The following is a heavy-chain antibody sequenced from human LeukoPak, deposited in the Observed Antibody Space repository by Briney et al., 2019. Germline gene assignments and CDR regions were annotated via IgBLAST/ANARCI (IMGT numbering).Heavy chain of an antibody. CDR2: INPNSGGT. J-gene: IGHJ6*03. CDR1: GYTLTELS. V-gene: IGHV1-2*02. Sequence: GASVKVSCKVSGYTLTELSMHWVRQAPGQGLEWMGWINPNSGGTNYAQKFQGRVTMTRDTSISTAYMELSRLRSDDTAVYYCARKSLGYCSSTSCYGSMDVWGKGTTVTVSS. D-gene: IGHD2-2*01. CDR3: ARKSLGYCSSTSCYGSMDV.